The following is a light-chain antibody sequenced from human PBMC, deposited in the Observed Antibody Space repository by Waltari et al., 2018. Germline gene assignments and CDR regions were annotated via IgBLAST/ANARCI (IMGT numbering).Light chain of an antibody. CDR2: EGT. J-gene: IGLJ1*01. Sequence: QSALTQPASVSGSPGQSITISCTGPTGDACTYNLVSWYQQHPGKAPKLIIFEGTKRPSGVSNRFFASKSGNTASLTISGLQADDEADYHCCSYVSNTYVFGTGTKVTVL. V-gene: IGLV2-23*01. CDR1: TGDACTYNL. CDR3: CSYVSNTYV.